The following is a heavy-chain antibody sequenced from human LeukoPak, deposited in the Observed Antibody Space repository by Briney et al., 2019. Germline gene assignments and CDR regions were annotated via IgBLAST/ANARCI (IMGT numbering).Heavy chain of an antibody. CDR2: INPNSDGT. CDR3: ARGLNYYYDSSGFGY. J-gene: IGHJ4*02. Sequence: ASVKVSCKASGYTFTGYYMHWVRQAPGQGLEWMGWINPNSDGTNYAQKFQGRVTMTRDTSISTAYMELSSLRSEDAAVYYCARGLNYYYDSSGFGYWGQGTLVTVSS. V-gene: IGHV1-2*02. CDR1: GYTFTGYY. D-gene: IGHD3-22*01.